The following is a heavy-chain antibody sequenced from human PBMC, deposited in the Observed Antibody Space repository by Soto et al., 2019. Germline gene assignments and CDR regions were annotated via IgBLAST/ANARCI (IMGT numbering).Heavy chain of an antibody. D-gene: IGHD3-22*01. V-gene: IGHV3-15*07. CDR2: IKSKTDGGTT. CDR3: TTVTYYYDSSGYYSDYYYGMDV. CDR1: GFTFSNAW. Sequence: PGGSLRLSCAASGFTFSNAWMNWVRQAPGKGLEWVGRIKSKTDGGTTDYAAPVKGRFTISRDDSKNTLYLQMNSLKTEDTAVYYCTTVTYYYDSSGYYSDYYYGMDVWGQGTTVTVSS. J-gene: IGHJ6*02.